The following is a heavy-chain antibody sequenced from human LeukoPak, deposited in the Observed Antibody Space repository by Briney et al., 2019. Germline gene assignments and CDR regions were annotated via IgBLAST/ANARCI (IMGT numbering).Heavy chain of an antibody. CDR3: ARDRTMVRGVIGY. Sequence: ASVKVSCKASGYTFTGYYMHWVRRAPGQGLEWMGRINPNSGGTNYAQKFQGRVTMTRDTSISTAYMELSRLRSDDTAVYYCARDRTMVRGVIGYWGQGTLVTVSS. CDR2: INPNSGGT. D-gene: IGHD3-10*01. J-gene: IGHJ4*02. V-gene: IGHV1-2*06. CDR1: GYTFTGYY.